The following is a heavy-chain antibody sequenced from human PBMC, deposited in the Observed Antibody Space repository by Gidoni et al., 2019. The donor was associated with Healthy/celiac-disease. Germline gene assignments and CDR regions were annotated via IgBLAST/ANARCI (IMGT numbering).Heavy chain of an antibody. D-gene: IGHD2-2*02. CDR1: VFPFSSYG. Sequence: QVQLVESGGGVVQPGRSLRLSCAASVFPFSSYGMHWVRQAPGKGLEWVSVIWYDGSNKYYADSVKGRFTISRDNSKNTLYLQINSLRAEDTAVYYCARDLTIRWYFDLWGRGTLVTVSS. CDR3: ARDLTIRWYFDL. J-gene: IGHJ2*01. V-gene: IGHV3-33*01. CDR2: IWYDGSNK.